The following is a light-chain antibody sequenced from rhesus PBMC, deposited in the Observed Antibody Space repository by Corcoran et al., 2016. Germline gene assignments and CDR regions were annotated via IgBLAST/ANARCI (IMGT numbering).Light chain of an antibody. V-gene: IGKV1-16*01. CDR2: KGS. CDR3: LRYSSSPLT. J-gene: IGKJ4*01. CDR1: QSISSW. Sequence: DIQMTQSPSSLSASVGDKVTITCQASQSISSWLAWYQQQPGKAPKPLIYKGSSLQSGVPSRCSGSGAGTDFTLTISSLQPEDFATYYCLRYSSSPLTFGGGTKVEIK.